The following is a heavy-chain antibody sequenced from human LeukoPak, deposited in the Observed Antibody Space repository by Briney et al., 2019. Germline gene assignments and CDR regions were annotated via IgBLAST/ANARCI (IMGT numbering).Heavy chain of an antibody. D-gene: IGHD5-12*01. V-gene: IGHV3-9*03. CDR1: GFTFDDYA. J-gene: IGHJ1*01. CDR2: ISWNSGSI. Sequence: PGGSLRLSCAASGFTFDDYAMHWVRQAPGKGLEWVSGISWNSGSIGYADSVKGRFTISRDNAKNSLYLQMNSLRAEDMALYYCAKGGYSIQGYFQHWGQGTLVTVSS. CDR3: AKGGYSIQGYFQH.